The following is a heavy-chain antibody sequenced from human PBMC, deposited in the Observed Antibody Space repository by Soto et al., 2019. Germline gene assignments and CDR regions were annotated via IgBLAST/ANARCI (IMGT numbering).Heavy chain of an antibody. CDR3: ARDNMVRGVIARKVGWFDP. Sequence: ASVKVSCKASGYTFSSYAMHWVRQAPGRRLEWMGWISAYNGNTNYAQKLQGRVTMTTDTSTSTAYMELRSLRSDDTAVYYCARDNMVRGVIARKVGWFDPWGQGTLVTVS. CDR1: GYTFSSYA. J-gene: IGHJ5*02. D-gene: IGHD3-10*01. V-gene: IGHV1-18*01. CDR2: ISAYNGNT.